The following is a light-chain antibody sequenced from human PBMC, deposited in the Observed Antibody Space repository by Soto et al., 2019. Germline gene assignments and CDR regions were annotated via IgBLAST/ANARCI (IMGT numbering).Light chain of an antibody. Sequence: IGLTQSPGTLSLSPGERATLSCSASQSVSSSSLAWYQQKPGQAPRLLSYFSSSRSTGIPDRFSGSGSGTDFTLTISRLEPEDFAVYYCQQYGSSPCTFGQGTKLEIK. CDR2: FSS. J-gene: IGKJ2*02. CDR3: QQYGSSPCT. CDR1: QSVSSSS. V-gene: IGKV3-20*01.